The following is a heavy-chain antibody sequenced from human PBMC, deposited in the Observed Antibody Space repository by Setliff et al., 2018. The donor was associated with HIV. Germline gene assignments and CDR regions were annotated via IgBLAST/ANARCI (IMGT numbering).Heavy chain of an antibody. V-gene: IGHV4-59*01. Sequence: SSETLSLTCNVSSGSINYYYWSWVRQPPGRGLEWIGYDSHSGSTSYNPSLNSRVTMSVDTSRDQFPLKLSSVTAADTAVYYCARTRGRALLSYYFDSWGQGRLVTVSS. J-gene: IGHJ4*02. CDR2: DSHSGST. CDR1: SGSINYYY. D-gene: IGHD2-2*01. CDR3: ARTRGRALLSYYFDS.